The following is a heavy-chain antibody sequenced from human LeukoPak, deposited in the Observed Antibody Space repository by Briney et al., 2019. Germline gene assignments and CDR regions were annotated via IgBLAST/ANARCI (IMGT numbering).Heavy chain of an antibody. V-gene: IGHV3-23*01. CDR3: AKERVGIATVTPFDY. D-gene: IGHD4-17*01. Sequence: GGSLRLSCAASGFTFSNCAMSWVRQAPGKGLEWVSAISGSGGSTYYADSVKGRFTISRDNSKNTLYLQMNSLRAEDTAVYYCAKERVGIATVTPFDYWGQGTLVTVSS. J-gene: IGHJ4*02. CDR1: GFTFSNCA. CDR2: ISGSGGST.